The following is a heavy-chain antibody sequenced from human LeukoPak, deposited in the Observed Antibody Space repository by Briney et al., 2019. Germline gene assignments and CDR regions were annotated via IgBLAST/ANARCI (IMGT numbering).Heavy chain of an antibody. CDR2: IYTSGST. CDR1: GGSISSGSYY. V-gene: IGHV4-61*02. Sequence: TSQTLSLTCTVSGGSISSGSYYWSWIRQPAGKGLEWIGRIYTSGSTNYNPSLKSRVTISVDTSKNQFSLKLSSVTAADTAVYYCARGVGLTQGGAFDFWGQGTLVTVSS. J-gene: IGHJ4*02. D-gene: IGHD3-16*01. CDR3: ARGVGLTQGGAFDF.